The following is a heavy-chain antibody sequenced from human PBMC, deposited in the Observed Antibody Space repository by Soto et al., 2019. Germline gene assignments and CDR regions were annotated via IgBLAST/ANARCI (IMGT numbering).Heavy chain of an antibody. CDR1: GGSISSSSYY. CDR3: ARHPTYYDILTGYYSPSAPTFDY. CDR2: IYYSGST. D-gene: IGHD3-9*01. J-gene: IGHJ4*02. Sequence: SETLALTCTVSGGSISSSSYYWGGIRHPPGKGLEWIGSIYYSGSTYYNPSLKSRVTISVDTSKNQFSLKLSSVTAADTAVYYCARHPTYYDILTGYYSPSAPTFDYWGQGTLVTVSS. V-gene: IGHV4-39*01.